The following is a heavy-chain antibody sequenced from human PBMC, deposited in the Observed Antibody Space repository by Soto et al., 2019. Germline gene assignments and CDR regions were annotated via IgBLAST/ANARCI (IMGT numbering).Heavy chain of an antibody. CDR1: GGSIRSGDYY. CDR2: IYYSGST. J-gene: IGHJ5*02. V-gene: IGHV4-30-4*01. CDR3: ARERPDGARLDP. Sequence: SETLSLTCAVSGGSIRSGDYYGSWIRQPPGKGLEWIGYIYYSGSTYYNPSLKSRVTISVDTSKNQFSLKLSSVTAADTAVYYCARERPDGARLDPWGQGTLVTVSS. D-gene: IGHD6-6*01.